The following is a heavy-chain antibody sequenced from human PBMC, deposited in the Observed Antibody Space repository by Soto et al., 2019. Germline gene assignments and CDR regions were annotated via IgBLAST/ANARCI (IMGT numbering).Heavy chain of an antibody. D-gene: IGHD5-18*01. CDR1: VVSISSSNW. V-gene: IGHV4-4*02. CDR2: IYHSGHI. J-gene: IGHJ4*02. CDR3: ARRTDTAIEWSLDD. Sequence: PSETLSLTCGFSVVSISSSNWWNWVRQPPGKGLEWIGEIYHSGHINYNPSLKSRVTVSVDKSKNQFSLNLSYVTAADTAVYYCARRTDTAIEWSLDDWGQGTPFTVSS.